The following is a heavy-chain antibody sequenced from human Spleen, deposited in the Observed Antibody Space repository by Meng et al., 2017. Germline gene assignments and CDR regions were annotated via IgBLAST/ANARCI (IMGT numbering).Heavy chain of an antibody. J-gene: IGHJ4*02. CDR2: IKSKTDGGTT. Sequence: GGSGGGLVMPGGSLRPSCAASGFTFRNAWMSWVRQAPGKGLEWVGRIKSKTDGGTTDYAAPVKGRFTISRDDSKNTLYLQMNSLKTEDTAVYYCATPGYDSSGYSVWGQGTLVTVSS. V-gene: IGHV3-15*01. CDR1: GFTFRNAW. D-gene: IGHD3-22*01. CDR3: ATPGYDSSGYSV.